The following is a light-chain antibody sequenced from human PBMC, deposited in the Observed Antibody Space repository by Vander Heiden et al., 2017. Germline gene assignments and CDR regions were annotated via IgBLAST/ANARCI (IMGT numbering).Light chain of an antibody. CDR1: QGISSY. CDR2: AAS. CDR3: QQYDSYPRT. V-gene: IGKV1-8*01. J-gene: IGKJ1*01. Sequence: AIRMTQSPSSFSASTGDRVTITCRASQGISSYLAWYQQKPVKAPKLLIYAASTLQSGVPSRFSGSRSGTDFTLTISCLQSEDFATYYCQQYDSYPRTFGQGTKVEIK.